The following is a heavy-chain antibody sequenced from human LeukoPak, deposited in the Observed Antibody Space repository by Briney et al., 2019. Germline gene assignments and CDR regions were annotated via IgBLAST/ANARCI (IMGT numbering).Heavy chain of an antibody. Sequence: ASVKVSCKASGYTFTSYGISWVRQAPGQGLEWMGWISAYNGNTNYAQKLQGRVTMTTDTSTSTAYMELRSLRSDDTAVYYCARDPPFVRAMFRSRFDYWGQGTLVTVSS. J-gene: IGHJ4*02. CDR2: ISAYNGNT. CDR3: ARDPPFVRAMFRSRFDY. CDR1: GYTFTSYG. V-gene: IGHV1-18*04. D-gene: IGHD3-10*01.